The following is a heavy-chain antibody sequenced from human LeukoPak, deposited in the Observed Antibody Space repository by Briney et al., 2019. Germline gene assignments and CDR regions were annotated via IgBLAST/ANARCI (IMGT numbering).Heavy chain of an antibody. CDR3: ARQDSGSYYGGVY. J-gene: IGHJ4*02. V-gene: IGHV3-48*03. CDR2: ISSSGGTI. D-gene: IGHD1-26*01. Sequence: PGGSLRLSCAASGFTFSSYAMNWVRQAPGKGLEWVSYISSSGGTIYYADSVKGRFTISRDNAKNSLYLQMNSLRAEDTAVYYCARQDSGSYYGGVYWGQGTLVTVSS. CDR1: GFTFSSYA.